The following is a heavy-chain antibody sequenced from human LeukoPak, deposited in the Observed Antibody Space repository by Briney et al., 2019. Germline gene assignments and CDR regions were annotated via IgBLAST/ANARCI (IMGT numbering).Heavy chain of an antibody. J-gene: IGHJ5*02. CDR1: GFTFSSYG. CDR3: AREGNSGSGYGSWFDP. Sequence: PGGSLRLSCAASGFTFSSYGMHWVRQAPGKGLEWVAVMWYDGKNKYYGDSVKGRFTISRDNSKNTLYLQMDSLRAEDTAVYYCAREGNSGSGYGSWFDPWGQGTLVTVSS. CDR2: MWYDGKNK. V-gene: IGHV3-33*01. D-gene: IGHD3-10*01.